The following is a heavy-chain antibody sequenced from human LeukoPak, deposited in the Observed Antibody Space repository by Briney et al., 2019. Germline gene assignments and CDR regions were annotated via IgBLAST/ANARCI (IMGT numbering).Heavy chain of an antibody. D-gene: IGHD3-9*01. Sequence: GGSLRLSCAASGFTFSNYGMHWVRQAPGKGLEWVAVISYDGSNKYYADSVKGRFTISRDNSKNTLYLQMNSLRAEDTAVYYCAKLLRYFDWASFDYWGQGTLVTVSS. V-gene: IGHV3-30*18. CDR3: AKLLRYFDWASFDY. CDR2: ISYDGSNK. J-gene: IGHJ4*02. CDR1: GFTFSNYG.